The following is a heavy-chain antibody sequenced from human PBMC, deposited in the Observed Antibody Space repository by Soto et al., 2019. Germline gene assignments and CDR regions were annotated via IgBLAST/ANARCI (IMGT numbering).Heavy chain of an antibody. Sequence: GGSLRLSCAASGFTVSSNYMSWVRQAPGKGLEWVSVIYSGGSAYYADSVKGRFTISRDNSKNTLYLQMNSLRAEDTAVYYCARHGYSYGGGYFDYWGRGPLVTVSS. CDR1: GFTVSSNY. V-gene: IGHV3-66*04. CDR2: IYSGGSA. CDR3: ARHGYSYGGGYFDY. J-gene: IGHJ4*02. D-gene: IGHD5-18*01.